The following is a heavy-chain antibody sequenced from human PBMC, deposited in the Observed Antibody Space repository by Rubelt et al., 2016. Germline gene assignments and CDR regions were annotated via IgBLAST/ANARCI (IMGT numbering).Heavy chain of an antibody. CDR2: ISAYNGNT. V-gene: IGHV1-18*01. D-gene: IGHD3-16*02. Sequence: QVQLVQSGAEVKKPGASVKVSCKASGYTFTSYGISWVRQAPGQGLEWMGWISAYNGNTNYAQKSQVRVTRTTGSSTSTAYMGLRSLRSDDTGVYYCARNLIMITFGGVIVPPDYWGQGTLVTVSS. J-gene: IGHJ4*02. CDR3: ARNLIMITFGGVIVPPDY. CDR1: GYTFTSYG.